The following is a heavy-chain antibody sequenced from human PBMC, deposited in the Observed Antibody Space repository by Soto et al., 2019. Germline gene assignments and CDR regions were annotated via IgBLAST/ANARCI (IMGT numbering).Heavy chain of an antibody. CDR2: ISYDGSNT. CDR1: GFPFSSYG. Sequence: QVQLVESGGGVVQSGTSLRLSCAASGFPFSSYGMHWVRQAPGKGLEWVAQISYDGSNTFYADSVKGRFTISRDNSKNTLYRQMSSLRAEDTAVYYCAGGQYYFDYCGQGTVVSVSS. V-gene: IGHV3-30*03. CDR3: AGGQYYFDY. J-gene: IGHJ4*02. D-gene: IGHD2-15*01.